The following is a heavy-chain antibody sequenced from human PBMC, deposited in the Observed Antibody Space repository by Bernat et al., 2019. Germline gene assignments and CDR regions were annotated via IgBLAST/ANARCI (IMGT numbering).Heavy chain of an antibody. CDR1: GFTFSSYW. V-gene: IGHV3-74*01. CDR2: INSDGSST. J-gene: IGHJ5*02. D-gene: IGHD3-3*01. Sequence: EVQLVESGGGLVQPGGSLRLSCAASGFTFSSYWMHWVRQAPGKGLVWVSRINSDGSSTSYADSVKGRFTISRDNAKNTLYLQMNSLRAEDTAVYYCARDLSAYYDFWSGYYNWFDPWGQGTLVTVSS. CDR3: ARDLSAYYDFWSGYYNWFDP.